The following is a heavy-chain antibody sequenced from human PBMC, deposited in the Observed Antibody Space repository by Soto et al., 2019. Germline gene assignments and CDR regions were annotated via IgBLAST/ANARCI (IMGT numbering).Heavy chain of an antibody. CDR2: IFYSGST. J-gene: IGHJ4*02. D-gene: IGHD6-19*01. CDR3: ARRYSSGFDY. Sequence: QVQLQESGPGLVKPSETLSLTCTVSGGSISSYYWSWIRQPPGKGREWIGYIFYSGSTNYNPSHKSRVTISVDTSKNQFSLKLSSGTAADTAVYYCARRYSSGFDYWGQGTLVTVSS. CDR1: GGSISSYY. V-gene: IGHV4-59*08.